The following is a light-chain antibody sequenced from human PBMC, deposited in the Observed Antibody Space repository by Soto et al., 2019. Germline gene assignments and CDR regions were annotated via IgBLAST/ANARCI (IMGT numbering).Light chain of an antibody. J-gene: IGLJ1*01. V-gene: IGLV2-8*01. Sequence: QSVLTQPPSASGSPGQSVTISCTGTSSDIGGYNYVSWYQQHPGKVPKLMIYEVNKRPSGVPDRFSGSKSGNTASLTVSGLQADDEADYYCTSYAGGNNVFGTGTQLTV. CDR2: EVN. CDR1: SSDIGGYNY. CDR3: TSYAGGNNV.